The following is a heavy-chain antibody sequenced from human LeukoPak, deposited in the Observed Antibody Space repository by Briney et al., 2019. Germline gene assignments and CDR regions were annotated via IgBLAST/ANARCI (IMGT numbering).Heavy chain of an antibody. J-gene: IGHJ4*02. CDR3: ARDSSGYAEFDY. Sequence: GGSLRLSCAASGFTFGTYAMTWVRQAPGKGLEWVSAISRNGAGTYYADSMKGRFTISRDNYKDTLFLQMNTLRVEDTAVYYCARDSSGYAEFDYWGQGTLVTVSS. CDR1: GFTFGTYA. V-gene: IGHV3-23*01. CDR2: ISRNGAGT. D-gene: IGHD3-22*01.